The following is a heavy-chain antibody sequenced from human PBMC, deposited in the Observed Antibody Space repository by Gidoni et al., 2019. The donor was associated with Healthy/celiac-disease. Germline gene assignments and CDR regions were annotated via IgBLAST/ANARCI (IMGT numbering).Heavy chain of an antibody. D-gene: IGHD5-12*01. CDR2: IYYSGST. CDR3: ARHRGNIVATIFDY. CDR1: GGSISSSSYY. J-gene: IGHJ4*02. V-gene: IGHV4-39*01. Sequence: QLQLQESGPGLVKPSETLSLTCTVSGGSISSSSYYWGWIRQPPGKGLEWIGSIYYSGSTYYTPSLKSRVTISVDTSKNQFSLKLSSVTAADTAVYYCARHRGNIVATIFDYWGQGTLVTVSS.